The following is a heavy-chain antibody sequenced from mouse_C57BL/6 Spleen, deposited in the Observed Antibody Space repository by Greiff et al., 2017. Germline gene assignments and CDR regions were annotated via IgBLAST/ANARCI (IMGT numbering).Heavy chain of an antibody. CDR1: GYSITSGYY. V-gene: IGHV3-6*01. Sequence: ESGPGLVKPSQSLSLTCSVTGYSITSGYYWNWIRQFPGNKLEWMGYISYDGSNNYNPSLKNRISITRDTSKNQFFLKLNSVTTEDTATYYCAREGLRPGGFACWGQGTLVTVSA. CDR2: ISYDGSN. J-gene: IGHJ3*01. CDR3: AREGLRPGGFAC. D-gene: IGHD2-4*01.